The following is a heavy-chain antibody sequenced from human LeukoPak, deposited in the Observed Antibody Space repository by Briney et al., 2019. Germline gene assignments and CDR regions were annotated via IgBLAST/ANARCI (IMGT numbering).Heavy chain of an antibody. V-gene: IGHV3-7*01. CDR3: AREGLRIFAGTGMDV. CDR2: IKQDGSEK. Sequence: GGSLRLSCAASGFTFSNFWMSWVRQAPGKGLEWVANIKQDGSEKYYVDSVKGRFTISRDNAKNSLYLQMNSLRAEDTAVYYCAREGLRIFAGTGMDVWGQGTTVTVSS. D-gene: IGHD3-3*01. J-gene: IGHJ6*02. CDR1: GFTFSNFW.